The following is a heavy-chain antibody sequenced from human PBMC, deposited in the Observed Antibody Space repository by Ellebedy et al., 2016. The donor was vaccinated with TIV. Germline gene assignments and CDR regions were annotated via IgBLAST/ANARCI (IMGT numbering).Heavy chain of an antibody. CDR3: ARQFYYDSSGYQQFDY. D-gene: IGHD3-22*01. J-gene: IGHJ4*02. CDR1: GGSISSSSYY. V-gene: IGHV4-39*01. Sequence: MPSETLSLTCTVSGGSISSSSYYWGWIRQPPGKGLEWIGSIYHSGRTYYNPSLKSPVTISVDTPKNQFSLKLSSVTAADTAVYYCARQFYYDSSGYQQFDYWGQGTLVTVSS. CDR2: IYHSGRT.